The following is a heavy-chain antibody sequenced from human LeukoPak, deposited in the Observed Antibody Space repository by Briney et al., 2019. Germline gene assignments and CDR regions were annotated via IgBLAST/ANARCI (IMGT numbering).Heavy chain of an antibody. CDR3: ARLVPDTAMVGVDY. Sequence: PGGSLRLSCAASGFTFSSYSMNWVRQAPGKGLEWVSSISSSSSYIYYADSVKGRFTISRDNAKNSLYLQMNSLRAEDTAVYYCARLVPDTAMVGVDYWGQGTLVTVAS. J-gene: IGHJ4*02. V-gene: IGHV3-21*01. D-gene: IGHD5-18*01. CDR2: ISSSSSYI. CDR1: GFTFSSYS.